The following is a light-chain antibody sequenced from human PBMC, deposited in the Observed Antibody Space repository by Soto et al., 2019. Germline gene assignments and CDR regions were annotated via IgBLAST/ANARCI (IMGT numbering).Light chain of an antibody. V-gene: IGKV1-12*01. Sequence: DIEMTQSPSSVSASVGDRVTITCRASQGISSSLAWYQQKPGKAPKLLIYAASSLQSAVPSRFSGSGSGTYFTLTISSLQPEDFATYYCQHANSSPHTFGQGTRLEIK. CDR1: QGISSS. J-gene: IGKJ5*01. CDR3: QHANSSPHT. CDR2: AAS.